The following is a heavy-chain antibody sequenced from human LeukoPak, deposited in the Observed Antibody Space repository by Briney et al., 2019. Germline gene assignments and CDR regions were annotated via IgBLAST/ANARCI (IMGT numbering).Heavy chain of an antibody. D-gene: IGHD3-22*01. CDR3: ARSERGYDSSGYYPPHFDY. CDR1: GGSISSSSYN. Sequence: KPSETLSLTCTVSGGSISSSSYNWGWIRQPPGKGLEWIGSIYYSGSTYYNPSLKSRVAISVDTSKNQFSLKLSSVTAADTAVYYCARSERGYDSSGYYPPHFDYWGQGTLVTVSS. CDR2: IYYSGST. J-gene: IGHJ4*02. V-gene: IGHV4-39*01.